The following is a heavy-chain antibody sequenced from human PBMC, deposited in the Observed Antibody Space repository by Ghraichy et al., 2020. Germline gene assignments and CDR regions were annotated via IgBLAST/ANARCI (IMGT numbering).Heavy chain of an antibody. CDR3: VRDARDVVVVPAASHTFDV. D-gene: IGHD2-15*01. J-gene: IGHJ3*01. Sequence: LSLTCAASGFTFSDYYMSWIRQAPGKGLEWVSYISSRSTFTNYTESVKGRFTISRDNAKNSLYLQMNSLSGEDTAVYYCVRDARDVVVVPAASHTFDVWGPGTMVTVSS. CDR2: ISSRSTFT. CDR1: GFTFSDYY. V-gene: IGHV3-11*06.